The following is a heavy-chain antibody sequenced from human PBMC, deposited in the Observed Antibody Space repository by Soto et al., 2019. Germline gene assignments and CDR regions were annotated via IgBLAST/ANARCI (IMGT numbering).Heavy chain of an antibody. V-gene: IGHV4-34*01. Sequence: SETLSLTCVFYGWSFSGYSWSLSWIRQPPGKGLEWIGEINHSGSTNYNPSLKSRVTISVDTSKNQFSLKLSSVTAADTAVYYCARGVAAGISGWFDPWGQGTLVTVSS. D-gene: IGHD6-13*01. CDR1: GWSFSGYS. CDR2: INHSGST. J-gene: IGHJ5*02. CDR3: ARGVAAGISGWFDP.